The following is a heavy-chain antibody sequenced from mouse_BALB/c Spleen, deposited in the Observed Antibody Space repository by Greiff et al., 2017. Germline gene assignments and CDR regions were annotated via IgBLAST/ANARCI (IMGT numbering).Heavy chain of an antibody. CDR3: ARCTTVVPFDY. V-gene: IGHV1-53*01. J-gene: IGHJ2*01. Sequence: VQLQQSGAELVKPGASVKLSCKASGYTFTSYYMYWVKQRPGQGLEWIGEINPSNGGTNFNEKFKGKATLTADKSSSTAYMQLSSLTSEDSAVYFCARCTTVVPFDYWGQGTTLTVSS. CDR1: GYTFTSYY. D-gene: IGHD1-1*01. CDR2: INPSNGGT.